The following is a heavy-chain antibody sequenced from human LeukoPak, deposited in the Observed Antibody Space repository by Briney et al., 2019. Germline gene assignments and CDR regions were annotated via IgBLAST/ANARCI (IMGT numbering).Heavy chain of an antibody. CDR1: GYTFTGHY. CDR3: ARDTGTARVPRQMDV. Sequence: ASVKVSCKASGYTFTGHYINWVRQAPGQGLEWMGWINPNSGSTKYAQKLQGRFTMTRDTSNSTVYMQLSSPRSDDTAVYYCARDTGTARVPRQMDVWGKGTTITVSS. D-gene: IGHD6-6*01. V-gene: IGHV1-2*02. CDR2: INPNSGST. J-gene: IGHJ6*04.